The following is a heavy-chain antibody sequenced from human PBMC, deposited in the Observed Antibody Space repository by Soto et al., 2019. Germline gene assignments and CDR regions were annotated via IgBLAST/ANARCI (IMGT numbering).Heavy chain of an antibody. D-gene: IGHD6-6*01. CDR3: AGIAARRPYYGMEV. CDR2: INAGNGNT. V-gene: IGHV1-3*01. J-gene: IGHJ6*02. CDR1: GYTFTSYA. Sequence: ASVKVSCKASGYTFTSYAMHWVRQAPGQRLEWMGWINAGNGNTKYSQKFQGRVTITRDTSASTAYMELSSLRSEDTAVYYCAGIAARRPYYGMEVWGQGTTVTVSS.